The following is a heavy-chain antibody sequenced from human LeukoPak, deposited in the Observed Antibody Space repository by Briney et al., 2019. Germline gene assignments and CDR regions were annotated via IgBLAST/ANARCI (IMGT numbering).Heavy chain of an antibody. CDR3: ARENPSGYYNRPIDY. J-gene: IGHJ4*02. CDR1: GASISSYY. V-gene: IGHV4-59*01. Sequence: SETLSLICTVSGASISSYYRSWIRQPPGKGLEWIGDIYYSGSIKYNPSLKSRVTMSVDTSKNQFSLKLSSVTAADTAIYYCARENPSGYYNRPIDYWGQGTLVTVSS. CDR2: IYYSGSI. D-gene: IGHD3-22*01.